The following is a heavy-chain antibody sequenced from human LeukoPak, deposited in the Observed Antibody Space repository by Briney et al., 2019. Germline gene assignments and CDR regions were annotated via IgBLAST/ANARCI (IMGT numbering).Heavy chain of an antibody. J-gene: IGHJ4*02. CDR2: IIPIFGTA. CDR1: GYTFTSYY. Sequence: SVKVSCKASGYTFTSYYMHWVRQAPGQGLEWMGGIIPIFGTANYAQKFQGRVTITADESTSTAYMELSSLRSEDTAVYYCARDSAVAGMRGRFFGHFDYWGQGTLVTVSS. CDR3: ARDSAVAGMRGRFFGHFDY. D-gene: IGHD6-19*01. V-gene: IGHV1-69*13.